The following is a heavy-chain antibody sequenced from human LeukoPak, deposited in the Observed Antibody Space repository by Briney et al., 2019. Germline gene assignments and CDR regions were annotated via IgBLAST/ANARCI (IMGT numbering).Heavy chain of an antibody. V-gene: IGHV3-48*03. Sequence: GGSLRLSCAASGFTFSSYEMNWVRQAPGKGLEWVSYISSSGSTIYYADSVKGRFTISRDNAKKSLYLQMNNLRAEDTAVYYCARNNHYYGSGSSHPVDYWGQGTLVTVSS. CDR3: ARNNHYYGSGSSHPVDY. CDR1: GFTFSSYE. CDR2: ISSSGSTI. J-gene: IGHJ4*02. D-gene: IGHD3-10*01.